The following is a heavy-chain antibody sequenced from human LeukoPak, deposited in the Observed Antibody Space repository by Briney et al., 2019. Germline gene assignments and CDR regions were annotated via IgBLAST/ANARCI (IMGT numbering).Heavy chain of an antibody. CDR3: ARALSQQLIRYSQD. J-gene: IGHJ1*01. Sequence: TGGSLRLSCLASGFTFSNSWMTWVRQAPGKGLEWVANIKEDGSDKQYVDSVKGRFTISRDNAKKSVSLQMDGLRVDDTAVYHCARALSQQLIRYSQDWGQGTLVTVSS. V-gene: IGHV3-7*03. D-gene: IGHD1-1*01. CDR2: IKEDGSDK. CDR1: GFTFSNSW.